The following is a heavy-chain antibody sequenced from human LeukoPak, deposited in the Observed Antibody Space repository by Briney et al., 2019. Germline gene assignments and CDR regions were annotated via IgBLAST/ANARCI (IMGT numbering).Heavy chain of an antibody. CDR1: GFTFSSYS. J-gene: IGHJ4*02. CDR3: ARGPNYYGLGSYYDY. V-gene: IGHV3-48*02. Sequence: GGSLRLSCAASGFTFSSYSMNWVRQAPGKGLEWVSYISSSSSTIYYADSVKGRFTISRDNAKNSLYLQMNSLRDEDTAVYYCARGPNYYGLGSYYDYWGQGTLVTVSS. CDR2: ISSSSSTI. D-gene: IGHD3-10*01.